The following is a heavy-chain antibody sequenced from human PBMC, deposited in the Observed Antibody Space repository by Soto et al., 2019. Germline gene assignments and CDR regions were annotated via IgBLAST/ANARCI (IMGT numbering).Heavy chain of an antibody. V-gene: IGHV3-30*03. CDR3: ATGRRLWFGSPRGAFSYGMDV. CDR1: GFTFSSFS. D-gene: IGHD3-10*01. CDR2: ISYDGSNK. Sequence: HPGGSLRLSCAASGFTFSSFSMHWVRQAPGKGLEWVAVISYDGSNKYYADSVKGRFTISRDNSKNTLYLQMNSLRADDTAVYFCATGRRLWFGSPRGAFSYGMDVWGQGTTVTVSS. J-gene: IGHJ6*02.